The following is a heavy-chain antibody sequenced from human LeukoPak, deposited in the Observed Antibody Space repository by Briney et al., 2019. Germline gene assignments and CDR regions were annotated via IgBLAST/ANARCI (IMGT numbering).Heavy chain of an antibody. V-gene: IGHV4-59*01. CDR1: GGSISSYY. Sequence: PSETLSLTCTVSGGSISSYYWSWIRQPPGKGLEWIGYIYYSGSTNYNPSLKSRVTISVDTSKNQFSLKLSSVTAGDTAVYCCARDSPGAVAGGGPGWFDPWGQGTLVTVSS. J-gene: IGHJ5*02. CDR2: IYYSGST. D-gene: IGHD6-19*01. CDR3: ARDSPGAVAGGGPGWFDP.